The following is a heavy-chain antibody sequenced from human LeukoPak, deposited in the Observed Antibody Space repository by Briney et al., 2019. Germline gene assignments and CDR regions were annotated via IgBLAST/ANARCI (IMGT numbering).Heavy chain of an antibody. CDR2: IWYDGSNK. J-gene: IGHJ4*02. Sequence: GGSLRLSCAASGFTFSSYGMHWVRQAPGKGLEWVAVIWYDGSNKYYADSVKGRFTISRDNSKNTLYLQMNSLRAEDTAVDYWARGGWDCSGGSCYSDYWGQGTLVTVSS. D-gene: IGHD2-15*01. CDR1: GFTFSSYG. CDR3: ARGGWDCSGGSCYSDY. V-gene: IGHV3-33*01.